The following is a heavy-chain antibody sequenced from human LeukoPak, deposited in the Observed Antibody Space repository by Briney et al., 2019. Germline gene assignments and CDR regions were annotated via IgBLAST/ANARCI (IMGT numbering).Heavy chain of an antibody. CDR1: GFTFSSYG. CDR2: IRYDGSNK. Sequence: PGGSLRLSCAASGFTFSSYGMHWVRQAPGKGLEWVAFIRYDGSNKYYADSVKGRFTISRDNSKNTLYLQMNSLRAEDTAVYYCADNDRDGYNSRGPYYYYYYYMDVWGKGTTVTVSS. V-gene: IGHV3-30*02. CDR3: ADNDRDGYNSRGPYYYYYYYMDV. D-gene: IGHD5-24*01. J-gene: IGHJ6*03.